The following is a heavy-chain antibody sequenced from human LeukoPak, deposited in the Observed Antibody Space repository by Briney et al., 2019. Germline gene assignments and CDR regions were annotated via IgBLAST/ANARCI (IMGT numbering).Heavy chain of an antibody. D-gene: IGHD6-19*01. CDR2: INSDGSST. V-gene: IGHV3-74*01. Sequence: PGGSLRLSCAASGFTFSSYWMHWVRHAPGKGLVWVSRINSDGSSTSYADSVKGRFTISRDNAKNTLYLQMNSLRAEDTAVYYCARVYGSGWTNPIDYWGQGTLVTVSS. CDR1: GFTFSSYW. J-gene: IGHJ4*02. CDR3: ARVYGSGWTNPIDY.